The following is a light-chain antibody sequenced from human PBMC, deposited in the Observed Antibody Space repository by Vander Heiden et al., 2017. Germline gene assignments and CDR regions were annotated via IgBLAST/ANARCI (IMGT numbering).Light chain of an antibody. V-gene: IGLV2-14*03. J-gene: IGLJ1*01. Sequence: QSALTQPASVSGSLGQPLTISCAGTSSDVGGYDSVSWYQHHPGKAPKLMIYDVTYRPSGVSIRFSGSKSGNTASLTISGLQAEDESDYYCSSYTTSGTRVFGTGTNVTVL. CDR2: DVT. CDR1: SSDVGGYDS. CDR3: SSYTTSGTRV.